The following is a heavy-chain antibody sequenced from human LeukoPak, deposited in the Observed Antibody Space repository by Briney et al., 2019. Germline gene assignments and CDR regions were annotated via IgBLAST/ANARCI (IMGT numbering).Heavy chain of an antibody. CDR3: ARFGSYFEY. D-gene: IGHD3-10*01. CDR1: GGSINNYY. J-gene: IGHJ4*02. V-gene: IGHV4-59*12. Sequence: SETLSLTCTVSGGSINNYYWSWIRQPPGKGLEWIGHIYYSGSNKNNPSLKSRVTMTVDTSKNQFSLKPTSVTAADTAMYFWARFGSYFEYWGQGILVTVSS. CDR2: IYYSGSN.